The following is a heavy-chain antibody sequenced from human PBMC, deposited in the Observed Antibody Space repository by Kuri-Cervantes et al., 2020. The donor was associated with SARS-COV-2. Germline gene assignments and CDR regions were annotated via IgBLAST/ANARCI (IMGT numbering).Heavy chain of an antibody. D-gene: IGHD5-12*01. CDR1: GYTLTELS. CDR2: INPNSGGT. CDR3: ARGPTDIVATINWFDP. J-gene: IGHJ5*02. V-gene: IGHV1-2*02. Sequence: ASVKVSCKVSGYTLTELSMHWVRQAPGKGLEWMGWINPNSGGTNYAQKFQGRVTMTRDTSISTAYMELSRLRSDDTAVYYCARGPTDIVATINWFDPWGQGTLVTVSS.